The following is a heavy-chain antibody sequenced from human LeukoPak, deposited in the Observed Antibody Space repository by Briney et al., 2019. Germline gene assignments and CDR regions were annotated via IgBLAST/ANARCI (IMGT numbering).Heavy chain of an antibody. D-gene: IGHD1-26*01. J-gene: IGHJ6*03. CDR1: GGSISSHY. CDR3: ARGSPSYYPYYMDV. CDR2: IYYSGST. Sequence: SETLSVTCTVSGGSISSHYWSWIRQPRGKGLEWIGYIYYSGSTNYDPSLKRRVTISVDTSKNQFSLKLSSVTAADTAVYYCARGSPSYYPYYMDVWGKGTTVTVSS. V-gene: IGHV4-59*11.